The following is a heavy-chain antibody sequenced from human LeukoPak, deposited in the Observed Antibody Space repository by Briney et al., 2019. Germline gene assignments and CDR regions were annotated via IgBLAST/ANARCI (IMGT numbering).Heavy chain of an antibody. J-gene: IGHJ4*02. Sequence: QPGRSLRLSCAASGFTFSSYAMHWVRQAPGKGLEWVAVISYDGSNKYYADSVKGRFTIFRDNSKNTLYLQMNSLRAEDTAVYYCASIEMATIEWGQGTLVTVSS. V-gene: IGHV3-30*01. CDR3: ASIEMATIE. CDR1: GFTFSSYA. D-gene: IGHD5-24*01. CDR2: ISYDGSNK.